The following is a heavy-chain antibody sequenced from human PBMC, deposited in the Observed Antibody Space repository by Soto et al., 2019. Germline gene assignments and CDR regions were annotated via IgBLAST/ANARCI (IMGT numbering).Heavy chain of an antibody. V-gene: IGHV1-69*13. CDR2: IIPILGTA. D-gene: IGHD5-18*01. CDR1: GGSFTYT. CDR3: ARLHSHGTYGMDV. Sequence: SVKVSCKASGGSFTYTLSWVRQAPGQGLEWMGGIIPILGTANYAQKFQGRVTITADESTKRAYMELSTLRSEDTAVYYCARLHSHGTYGMDVWGQGTTVTVSS. J-gene: IGHJ6*02.